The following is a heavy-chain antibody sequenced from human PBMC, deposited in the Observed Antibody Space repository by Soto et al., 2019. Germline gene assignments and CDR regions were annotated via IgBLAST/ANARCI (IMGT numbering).Heavy chain of an antibody. D-gene: IGHD4-4*01. J-gene: IGHJ5*02. Sequence: GGSLRLSCTASGFTFSDSWMTWVRQAPGKGLEWVARIKPDESEKKYADSVKGRFSISRDNAKNSMYLQMDSLRGEDTAVYYCVRGGSNYASWGQGTLVTVSS. V-gene: IGHV3-7*01. CDR1: GFTFSDSW. CDR2: IKPDESEK. CDR3: VRGGSNYAS.